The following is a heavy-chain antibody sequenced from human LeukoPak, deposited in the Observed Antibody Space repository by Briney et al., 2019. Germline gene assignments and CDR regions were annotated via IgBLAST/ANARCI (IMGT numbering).Heavy chain of an antibody. Sequence: GASVKVSCKASGYTFTSYYMHWVRQAPGQGLEWMGIINPSGGSTSYAQKFQGRVTMTRDTSTSTVYMELSSLRSEDTAVYYCASAGSDYYGMDVWGQGTTVTVSS. V-gene: IGHV1-46*01. CDR1: GYTFTSYY. J-gene: IGHJ6*02. CDR2: INPSGGST. CDR3: ASAGSDYYGMDV. D-gene: IGHD3-10*01.